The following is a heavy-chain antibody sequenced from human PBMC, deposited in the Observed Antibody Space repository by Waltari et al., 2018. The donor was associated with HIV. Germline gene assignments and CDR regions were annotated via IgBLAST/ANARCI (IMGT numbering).Heavy chain of an antibody. V-gene: IGHV4-39*01. CDR1: GGSISSSSYY. D-gene: IGHD3-9*01. Sequence: QLHLQESGPGLVKPSETLSLTCTVSGGSISSSSYYWGWIRQPPEKGLEWIGSIYYSGGTYDTPSLRSRVLISVDTTKTQFSVKLSSVTAADTAVYYCARMGQTDDILTGHHYWGQGTLVTVSS. CDR3: ARMGQTDDILTGHHY. J-gene: IGHJ4*02. CDR2: IYYSGGT.